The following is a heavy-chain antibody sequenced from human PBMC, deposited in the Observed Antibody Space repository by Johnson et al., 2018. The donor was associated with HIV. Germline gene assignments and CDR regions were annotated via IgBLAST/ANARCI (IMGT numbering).Heavy chain of an antibody. D-gene: IGHD3-3*01. V-gene: IGHV3-20*04. J-gene: IGHJ3*02. CDR2: INWNGGTT. Sequence: VQLVESGGGVVRPGGSLRLSCAASGFTFDDYGMSWVRQAPGKGLEWVSGINWNGGTTGYGDSVKGRFTISRDNAKNSLYLQMNSLRAEDTAFYYCARVYFVSHSDFWSGYYNPFDIWGQGTMVTVSS. CDR1: GFTFDDYG. CDR3: ARVYFVSHSDFWSGYYNPFDI.